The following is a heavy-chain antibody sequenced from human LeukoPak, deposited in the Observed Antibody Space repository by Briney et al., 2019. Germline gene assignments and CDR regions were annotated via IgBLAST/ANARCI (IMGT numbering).Heavy chain of an antibody. D-gene: IGHD3-3*01. J-gene: IGHJ6*02. Sequence: PSETLSLTCTVSGGSISSGDYYWSWIRQHPGKGLEWIGYIYYSGRTYYNPSLKSRVTISVDTSKNQFSLKLSSVTAADTAVYYRARDRYDSYPMDVWGQGTTVTDSS. CDR2: IYYSGRT. CDR3: ARDRYDSYPMDV. V-gene: IGHV4-31*03. CDR1: GGSISSGDYY.